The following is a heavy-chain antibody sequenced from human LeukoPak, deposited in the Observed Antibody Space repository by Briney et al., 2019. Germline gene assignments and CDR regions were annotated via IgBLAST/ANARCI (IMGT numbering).Heavy chain of an antibody. J-gene: IGHJ5*02. CDR2: ISWNSGSI. Sequence: TGRSLRLSCAASGFTFDDYAMHWVRQAPGKGLEWVSGISWNSGSIGYADSVKGRFTISRDNAKNTLYLQMNSLRAEDTAVYYCARAATTGTNWFDPWGQGTLVTVSS. D-gene: IGHD6-13*01. CDR3: ARAATTGTNWFDP. V-gene: IGHV3-9*01. CDR1: GFTFDDYA.